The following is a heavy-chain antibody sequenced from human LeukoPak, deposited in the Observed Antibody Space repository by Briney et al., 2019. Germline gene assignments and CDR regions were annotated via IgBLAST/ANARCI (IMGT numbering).Heavy chain of an antibody. CDR3: ARGPEGYYVDV. J-gene: IGHJ6*03. Sequence: SETLSLTCTVSGYSISSGYYWGWIRQPPGKGLEWIGSIYHSGSTYYNPSLKSRVTISVDTSKNQFSLKLSSVTAADTAVYYCARGPEGYYVDVWGKGTTVTVSS. CDR1: GYSISSGYY. CDR2: IYHSGST. V-gene: IGHV4-38-2*02.